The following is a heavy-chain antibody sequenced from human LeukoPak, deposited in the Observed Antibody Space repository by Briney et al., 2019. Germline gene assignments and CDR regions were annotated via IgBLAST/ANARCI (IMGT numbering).Heavy chain of an antibody. D-gene: IGHD4-23*01. CDR3: AKDPLTTVVTGGYYYYGMDV. J-gene: IGHJ6*02. CDR2: ISGSGGST. V-gene: IGHV3-23*01. CDR1: GFTFSNYA. Sequence: GGSLRLSCAASGFTFSNYAMAWVRQAPGQGLEWVSAISGSGGSTYYADSVKGRFTISRDNSKNTLYLQMNSLRAEDTAVYYCAKDPLTTVVTGGYYYYGMDVWGQGTTVTVSS.